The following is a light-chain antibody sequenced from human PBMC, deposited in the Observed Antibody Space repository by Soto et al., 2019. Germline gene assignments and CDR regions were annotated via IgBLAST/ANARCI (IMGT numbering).Light chain of an antibody. J-gene: IGKJ1*01. CDR3: RQYNSYWT. V-gene: IGKV1-5*01. CDR2: DAS. Sequence: DIQMTQSPSTLSASVGDTATISCRARESISIWLAWYQQKPGRAPKLLIYDASIMASGIPARFSGSGAGTDFTLTIGCMQHDDFATYYCRQYNSYWTFGQGTKV. CDR1: ESISIW.